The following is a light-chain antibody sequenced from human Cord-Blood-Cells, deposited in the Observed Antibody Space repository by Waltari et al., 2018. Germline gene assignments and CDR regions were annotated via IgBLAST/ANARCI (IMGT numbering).Light chain of an antibody. V-gene: IGKV1-5*01. Sequence: DIQMTHSPSTLSASVGDRVTIPCRASQSISSWLAWYQQKPGKAPKLLLYDASSLESGVPSRFRGSGSGTEFTLTISSLQPDDFATYYCQQYNSYSRTFGQGTKVEIK. J-gene: IGKJ1*01. CDR1: QSISSW. CDR2: DAS. CDR3: QQYNSYSRT.